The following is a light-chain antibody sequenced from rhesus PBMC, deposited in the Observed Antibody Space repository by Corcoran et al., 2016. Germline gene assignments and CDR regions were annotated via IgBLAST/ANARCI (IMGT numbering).Light chain of an antibody. J-gene: IGKJ2*01. V-gene: IGKV1-74*01. Sequence: DIQMTQSPSSLSASVGDRVTITCRASDNVHNYLNWYQQKPGKAPKLLIYKASTLQSGVPSRFSGSGTGTDYTFTISILPPEDVATYYCQHGYGTPYSFGQGTKVEIQ. CDR2: KAS. CDR1: DNVHNY. CDR3: QHGYGTPYS.